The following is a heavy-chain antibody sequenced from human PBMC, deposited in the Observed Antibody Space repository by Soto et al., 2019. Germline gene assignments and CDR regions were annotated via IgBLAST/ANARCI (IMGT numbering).Heavy chain of an antibody. Sequence: EAQLLQSGGGLVHPGGSLTLSCVASGFSFSKFGMDWVRQAPGKGLEWVSVIGGSGVDTYYTDSVRGRFTMSRDNSKNSMFLQIDSLTVDYTAVYYCAKERATGGACDVWGRGTMVSVSS. CDR3: AKERATGGACDV. CDR2: IGGSGVDT. J-gene: IGHJ3*01. D-gene: IGHD3-10*01. CDR1: GFSFSKFG. V-gene: IGHV3-23*01.